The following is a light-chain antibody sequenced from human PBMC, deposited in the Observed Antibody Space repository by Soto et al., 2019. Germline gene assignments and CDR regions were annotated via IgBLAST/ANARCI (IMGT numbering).Light chain of an antibody. V-gene: IGKV3-15*01. CDR1: QSISSY. CDR3: QPYNNWPLT. J-gene: IGKJ4*01. CDR2: DTS. Sequence: EIVMTQSPGTLSVSPGERATLSCRASQSISSYLAWYQHKPGQTPRLLIYDTSTRATGVPARFSGSRSGPEFTLTINSLQSEDFAIYYCQPYNNWPLTFGGGTKVDIK.